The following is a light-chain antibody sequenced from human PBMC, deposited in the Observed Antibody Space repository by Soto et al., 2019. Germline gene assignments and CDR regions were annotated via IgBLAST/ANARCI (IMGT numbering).Light chain of an antibody. Sequence: QSALTQPGSVCGSPGQSIAISCTGTSSDVGGYDYVSWYQQHPGKAPKLIIYEVSNRPSGISNRFSGSKSGNTASLTISGLQAEEEADYYCTSYTSSSARVFGTGTKVTXL. CDR3: TSYTSSSARV. J-gene: IGLJ1*01. CDR1: SSDVGGYDY. V-gene: IGLV2-14*01. CDR2: EVS.